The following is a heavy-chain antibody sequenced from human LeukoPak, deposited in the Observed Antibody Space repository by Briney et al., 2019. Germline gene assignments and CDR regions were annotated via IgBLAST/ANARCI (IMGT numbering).Heavy chain of an antibody. D-gene: IGHD1-26*01. J-gene: IGHJ4*02. CDR2: IYSGGST. CDR3: ARDSIVESTKVGSFDY. Sequence: GGSLRLSCAASGFIVSSSYMSWVRQAPGKGLEWVSLIYSGGSTYYADSVKGRFTISRDNSKNTLSLQMNSLRAEDTAVYYCARDSIVESTKVGSFDYWGQGTLVTVSS. CDR1: GFIVSSSY. V-gene: IGHV3-53*01.